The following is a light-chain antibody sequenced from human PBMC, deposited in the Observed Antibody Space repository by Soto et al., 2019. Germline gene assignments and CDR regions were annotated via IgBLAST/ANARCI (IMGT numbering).Light chain of an antibody. J-gene: IGLJ3*02. CDR1: SGDVGRYNY. Sequence: QSALTQPPSASGSPGQSVTISCTGTSGDVGRYNYVSWYQQHPGKAPKLTIYEVTKRPSGVPDRFSGSKSGNTASLTVSGLQAEDEAEYYCSSYAGSRVFGGGTKLTVL. CDR3: SSYAGSRV. CDR2: EVT. V-gene: IGLV2-8*01.